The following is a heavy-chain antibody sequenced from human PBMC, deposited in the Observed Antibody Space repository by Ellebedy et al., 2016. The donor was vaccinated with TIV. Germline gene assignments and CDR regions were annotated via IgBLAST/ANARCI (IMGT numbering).Heavy chain of an antibody. CDR2: IYSSGST. J-gene: IGHJ4*02. D-gene: IGHD1-26*01. V-gene: IGHV4-4*07. Sequence: SETLSLXXTVSGGSISGDYWSWIRQPAGKGLEWIGRIYSSGSTTYNPSLKSRVTMSVDTSKNQFSLTLSSVTAADTAVYYCARAGRDSGSYLSLDYWGQGTLVTVSS. CDR3: ARAGRDSGSYLSLDY. CDR1: GGSISGDY.